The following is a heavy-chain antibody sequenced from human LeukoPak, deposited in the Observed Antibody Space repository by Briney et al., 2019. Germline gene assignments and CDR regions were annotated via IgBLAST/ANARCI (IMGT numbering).Heavy chain of an antibody. CDR3: ASGTGAFDI. CDR2: IFYSGST. CDR1: GGSISTSNYY. J-gene: IGHJ3*02. V-gene: IGHV4-39*07. D-gene: IGHD3/OR15-3a*01. Sequence: SETLSLTCTVSGGSISTSNYYWGWIRQPPGKGLEWIGNIFYSGSTYYSPSLKSRVTISLDTSKNQFSLKLSSVTAADTAVYYCASGTGAFDIWGQGTMVTVSS.